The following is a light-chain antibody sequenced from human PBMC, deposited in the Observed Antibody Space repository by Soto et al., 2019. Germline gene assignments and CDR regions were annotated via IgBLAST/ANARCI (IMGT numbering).Light chain of an antibody. CDR1: SSDVGAYDF. V-gene: IGLV2-14*01. J-gene: IGLJ2*01. CDR3: SSYTTRSTLV. CDR2: DVT. Sequence: QSALTQPASVSGSPGQSITISCTGTSSDVGAYDFVSWYQHSPGKAPKLVTFDVTHRPPGISDRFSGSKSANTASLTISGLQAADEAFYYSSSYTTRSTLVFGGGTKLTVL.